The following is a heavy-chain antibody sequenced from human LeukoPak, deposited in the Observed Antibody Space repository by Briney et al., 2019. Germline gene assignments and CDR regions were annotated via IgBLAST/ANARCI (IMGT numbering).Heavy chain of an antibody. D-gene: IGHD6-19*01. CDR3: VKTRSGSYYGDSFDV. Sequence: PSDALSLTCAVSGDSISRSDWWAWIRPPPGKGLEWLGNIYYSGRIYHNPSLQSRVIMSVDSSKNQFSLRLDSVTAADTAVYYCVKTRSGSYYGDSFDVWGQGKLVIVSS. J-gene: IGHJ3*01. V-gene: IGHV4-28*05. CDR1: GDSISRSDW. CDR2: IYYSGRI.